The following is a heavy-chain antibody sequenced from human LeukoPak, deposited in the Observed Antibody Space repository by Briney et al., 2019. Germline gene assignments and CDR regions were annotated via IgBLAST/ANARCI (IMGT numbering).Heavy chain of an antibody. Sequence: ASVKVSCKASGYTFTSYDINWVRQATGQGLEWMGWMNPNSGNTGYAQKFQGRVTMTRNTSISTACMELSSLRSEDTAVYYCARGRHQVYSSSWYNDYWGQGTLVTVSS. CDR1: GYTFTSYD. D-gene: IGHD6-13*01. J-gene: IGHJ4*02. V-gene: IGHV1-8*01. CDR2: MNPNSGNT. CDR3: ARGRHQVYSSSWYNDY.